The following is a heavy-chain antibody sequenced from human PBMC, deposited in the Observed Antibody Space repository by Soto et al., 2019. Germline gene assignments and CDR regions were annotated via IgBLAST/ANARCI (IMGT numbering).Heavy chain of an antibody. V-gene: IGHV1-69*06. D-gene: IGHD3-22*01. CDR3: ARDRTDSGYYTNWLDP. J-gene: IGHJ5*02. CDR1: GGTCGIDA. CDR2: IIPIFGTT. Sequence: SVKVSCKASGGTCGIDAITCVLQSPLQWLEGVGSIIPIFGTTNYAQNLQGRVTISADKSTLTSYMELHSLTSDDTALYYCARDRTDSGYYTNWLDPWGQGTQVTVSS.